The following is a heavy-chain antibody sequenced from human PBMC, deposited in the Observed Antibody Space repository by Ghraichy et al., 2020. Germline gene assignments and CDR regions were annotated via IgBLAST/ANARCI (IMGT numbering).Heavy chain of an antibody. CDR3: ARGTMIVVPGDY. Sequence: SETLSLTCAVYGGSFSGYYWSWIRQPPGKGLEWIGEINHSGSTNYNPSLKSRVTISVDTSKNQFSLKLSSVTAADTAVYYCARGTMIVVPGDYWGQGTLVTVSS. J-gene: IGHJ4*02. V-gene: IGHV4-34*01. CDR1: GGSFSGYY. D-gene: IGHD3-22*01. CDR2: INHSGST.